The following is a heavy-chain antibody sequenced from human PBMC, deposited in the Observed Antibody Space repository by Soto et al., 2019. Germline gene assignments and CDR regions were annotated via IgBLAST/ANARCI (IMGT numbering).Heavy chain of an antibody. CDR1: GFTFSSYG. V-gene: IGHV3-73*01. CDR2: IRSKANSYAT. CDR3: TNYYYYDSSGKPFDY. D-gene: IGHD3-22*01. J-gene: IGHJ4*02. Sequence: GGSLRLSCATSGFTFSSYGMHWVRQASGKGLEWVGRIRSKANSYATAYAASVKGRFTISRDDSKNTAYLQMNSLKTEDTALYYCTNYYYYDSSGKPFDYWGQGTLVTVSS.